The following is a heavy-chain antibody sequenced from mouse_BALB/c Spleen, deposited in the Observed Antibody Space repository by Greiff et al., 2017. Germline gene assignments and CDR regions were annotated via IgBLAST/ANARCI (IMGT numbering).Heavy chain of an antibody. CDR1: GYTFTSYV. J-gene: IGHJ3*01. Sequence: EVQLVESGPELVKPGASVKMSCKASGYTFTSYVMHWVKQKPGQGLEWIGYINPYNDGTKYNEKFKGKATLTSDKSSSTAYMELSSLTSEDSAVYYCARGITTARFAYWGQGTLVTVSA. CDR2: INPYNDGT. CDR3: ARGITTARFAY. D-gene: IGHD1-2*01. V-gene: IGHV1-14*01.